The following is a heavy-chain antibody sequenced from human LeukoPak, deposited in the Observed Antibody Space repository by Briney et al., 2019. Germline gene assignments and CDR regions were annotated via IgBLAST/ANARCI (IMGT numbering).Heavy chain of an antibody. Sequence: PGGSLRLSCAASGFTFSSYSMTWVRQAPGKGLEWVSYISSSSSTIYYADSVKGRFTISRDNAKNSLYLQMNSLRDEDTAVYYCASDDYDFWSGYYTGLFEYWGQGTLVTVSS. D-gene: IGHD3-3*01. CDR1: GFTFSSYS. V-gene: IGHV3-48*02. J-gene: IGHJ4*02. CDR3: ASDDYDFWSGYYTGLFEY. CDR2: ISSSSSTI.